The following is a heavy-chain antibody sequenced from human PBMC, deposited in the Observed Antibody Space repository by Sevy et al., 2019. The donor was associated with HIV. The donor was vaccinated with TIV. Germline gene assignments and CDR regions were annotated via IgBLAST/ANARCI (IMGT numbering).Heavy chain of an antibody. CDR1: GFTFSSYA. CDR3: ARDSSGYPGAFDI. D-gene: IGHD5-12*01. CDR2: ISYDGGNK. V-gene: IGHV3-30-3*01. Sequence: GGSLRLSCAASGFTFSSYAMHWVRQAPGKGLEWVAVISYDGGNKNYADSVKGRFTISRDNSKNTLYLQMNSLRAEDTAVYYCARDSSGYPGAFDIWGQGTMVTVSS. J-gene: IGHJ3*02.